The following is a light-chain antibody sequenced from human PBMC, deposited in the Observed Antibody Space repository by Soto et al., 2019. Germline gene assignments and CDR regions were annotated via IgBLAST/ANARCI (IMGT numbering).Light chain of an antibody. Sequence: EIVLTQSPGTLSLSPGESATLSCRASQSVRNTYLAWYQQRPGQAPRLLIYGASSRATGIPDRFSGSGSGTDFSLTISSLEPEDFAVYYCQQYGSSPGLTFGGGTKVDIK. J-gene: IGKJ4*01. CDR1: QSVRNTY. CDR2: GAS. CDR3: QQYGSSPGLT. V-gene: IGKV3-20*01.